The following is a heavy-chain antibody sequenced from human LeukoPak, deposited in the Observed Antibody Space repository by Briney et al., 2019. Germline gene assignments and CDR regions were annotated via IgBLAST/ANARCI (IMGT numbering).Heavy chain of an antibody. CDR1: GFTFSSYG. Sequence: GGSLRLSCGVSGFTFSSYGMTWVRQAPGKGLEWVSYISSSSSTIYYADSVKGRFTISRDNAKNSLYLQLNSLRAEDTAVYYCARASGGYFDYWGQGTLVTVSS. V-gene: IGHV3-48*01. CDR2: ISSSSSTI. CDR3: ARASGGYFDY. J-gene: IGHJ4*02. D-gene: IGHD3-16*01.